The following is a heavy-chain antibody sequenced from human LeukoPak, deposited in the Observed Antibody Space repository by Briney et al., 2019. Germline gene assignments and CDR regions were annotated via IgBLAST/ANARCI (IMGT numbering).Heavy chain of an antibody. J-gene: IGHJ4*02. D-gene: IGHD5-24*01. CDR2: IYSGGSP. CDR1: VSIVSCDY. CDR3: TTWLSY. Sequence: QPGGSLRLSCAASVSIVSCDYKSLVRQAPGKGLEWVSGIYSGGSPDYSDSAKGRFTISRDNSKNTLYLQMNSLRVEDTAVYYCTTWLSYWGQGTLVTVSS. V-gene: IGHV3-53*01.